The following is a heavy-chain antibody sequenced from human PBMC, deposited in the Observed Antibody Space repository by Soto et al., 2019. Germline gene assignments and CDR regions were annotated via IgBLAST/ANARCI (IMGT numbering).Heavy chain of an antibody. V-gene: IGHV4-30-2*01. CDR2: IFPSGST. D-gene: IGHD1-26*01. J-gene: IGHJ2*01. CDR3: AREGGSGRPDWYFDL. CDR1: GGSISSGGYS. Sequence: QLQLQESGSGLVKPSQTLSLTCAVSGGSISSGGYSWSWIRQPPGKGLEWIGYIFPSGSTYYNPSLKSRVTISIDNSKNQFSLRLTSVTAADTAVYYCAREGGSGRPDWYFDLWGRGTLVTVSP.